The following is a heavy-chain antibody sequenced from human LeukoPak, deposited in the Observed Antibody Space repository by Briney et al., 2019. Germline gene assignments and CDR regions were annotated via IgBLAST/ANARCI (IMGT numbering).Heavy chain of an antibody. D-gene: IGHD3-3*01. Sequence: GGSQRLSCAASGFTFSSYSMNWVRQAPGKGLEWVSSISSSSSYIYYADSAKGRFTIYRDNAKNSLYLQMNSLRAEDTAVYYCARGIYDFWSGYYVGPFDYWGQG. CDR3: ARGIYDFWSGYYVGPFDY. CDR1: GFTFSSYS. V-gene: IGHV3-21*01. J-gene: IGHJ4*02. CDR2: ISSSSSYI.